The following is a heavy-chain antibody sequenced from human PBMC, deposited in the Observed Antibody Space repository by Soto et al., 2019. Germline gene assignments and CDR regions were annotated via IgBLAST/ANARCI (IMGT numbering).Heavy chain of an antibody. CDR3: ARDLCPASGGSCYSRYHYYGMDV. CDR1: GGTFSSYA. V-gene: IGHV1-69*12. CDR2: IIPIFGTA. D-gene: IGHD2-15*01. Sequence: QVQLVQSGAEVKKPGSSVKVSCKASGGTFSSYAISWVRQAPGQGLEWMGGIIPIFGTANYAQKFQGRVTITADESTSTAYMELSSLRSEDTAVYYCARDLCPASGGSCYSRYHYYGMDVWGQGTTVTVSS. J-gene: IGHJ6*02.